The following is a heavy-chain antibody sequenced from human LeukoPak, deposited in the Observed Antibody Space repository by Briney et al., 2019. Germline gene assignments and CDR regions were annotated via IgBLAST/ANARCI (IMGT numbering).Heavy chain of an antibody. CDR1: GFTFDDYA. CDR2: ISWNSGSI. V-gene: IGHV3-9*01. Sequence: GRSLRLSCAASGFTFDDYAMHWVRQAPGKGLEWVSGISWNSGSIGYADSVKGRFTISRDNSKNTLYLQMNSLRAEDTAVYYCAHEYYYGSGYFDYWGQGTLVTVSS. CDR3: AHEYYYGSGYFDY. D-gene: IGHD3-10*01. J-gene: IGHJ4*02.